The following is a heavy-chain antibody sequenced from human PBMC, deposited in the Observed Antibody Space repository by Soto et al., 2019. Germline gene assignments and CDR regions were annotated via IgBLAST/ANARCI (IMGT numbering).Heavy chain of an antibody. CDR2: LDPEDGET. V-gene: IGHV1-24*01. Sequence: VASVKVSCKVSGYTLTELSMHWVRQAPGKGLEWMGGLDPEDGETIYAQKFQGRVTMTEDTSTDTAYMELSSLRSEDTAVYYCATVYRYSSGWPVFDYWGQGTLVTVSS. CDR1: GYTLTELS. CDR3: ATVYRYSSGWPVFDY. J-gene: IGHJ4*02. D-gene: IGHD6-19*01.